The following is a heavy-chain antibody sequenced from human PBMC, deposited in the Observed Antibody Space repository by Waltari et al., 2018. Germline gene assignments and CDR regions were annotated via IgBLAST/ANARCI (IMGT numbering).Heavy chain of an antibody. V-gene: IGHV3-64*01. J-gene: IGHJ6*03. CDR2: ISSNGGST. CDR1: GFTFSSYA. D-gene: IGHD3-10*01. Sequence: EVQLVESGGGLVQPGGSLRLSCAASGFTFSSYAMHWVRQAPGKGLEYVSAISSNGGSTYYANSVKGRFTISRDKSKNTLYLQMGSLRAEDMAVYYCARDVGSGSYGYYYMDVWGKGTTVTVSS. CDR3: ARDVGSGSYGYYYMDV.